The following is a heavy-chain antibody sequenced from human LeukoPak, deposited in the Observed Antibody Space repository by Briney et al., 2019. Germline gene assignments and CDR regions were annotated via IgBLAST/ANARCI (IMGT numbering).Heavy chain of an antibody. J-gene: IGHJ4*02. CDR3: ARDCSGGSCYSGLDY. CDR2: INARNGNT. CDR1: GYTFTSYA. Sequence: ASVKVSCKASGYTFTSYAMHWVRQAPGQRLEWMGWINARNGNTKYSQKFQGRVTITRDRSARTAYMELSSLRSEDTAVCYCARDCSGGSCYSGLDYWGQGTLVTVSS. D-gene: IGHD2-15*01. V-gene: IGHV1-3*01.